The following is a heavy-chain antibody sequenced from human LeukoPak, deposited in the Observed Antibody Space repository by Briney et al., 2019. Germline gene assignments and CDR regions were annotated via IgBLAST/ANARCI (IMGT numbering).Heavy chain of an antibody. CDR1: RFSFSDYY. Sequence: PGRSLRLSCRASRFSFSDYYMSWIRQAPGKGLEWVSAISGSGDSTYYADSVKGRFTISRDNSKNTLYVQMNSLRAEDTAVYYCAQVPYRYYGSGSYQFDYWGQGTLVTVSS. J-gene: IGHJ4*02. CDR2: ISGSGDST. D-gene: IGHD3-10*01. CDR3: AQVPYRYYGSGSYQFDY. V-gene: IGHV3-23*01.